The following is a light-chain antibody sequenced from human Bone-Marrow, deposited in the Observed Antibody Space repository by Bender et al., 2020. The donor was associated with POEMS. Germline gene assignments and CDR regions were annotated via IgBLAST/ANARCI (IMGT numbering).Light chain of an antibody. Sequence: SYELTQAPSVSVSPGQTARITCSGDALPKQYAFWYQQKPGQAPILLVSKDVERPSGIPERFSGSSSGTTVTLTISGVQAEDEADYFCQSTDSSGLSVIFGGGTKLTVL. CDR3: QSTDSSGLSVI. CDR2: KDV. V-gene: IGLV3-25*02. CDR1: ALPKQY. J-gene: IGLJ2*01.